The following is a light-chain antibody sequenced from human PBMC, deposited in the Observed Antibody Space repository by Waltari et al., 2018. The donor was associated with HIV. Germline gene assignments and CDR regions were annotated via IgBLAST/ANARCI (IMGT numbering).Light chain of an antibody. J-gene: IGKJ2*01. CDR3: QQYGSSPSYT. V-gene: IGKV3-20*01. Sequence: EIVLTQSPGTLSLSPWERATLSCRASQSVTSSYLAWYQQKPGQAPRLLIYGASTRATGIPDRFSGSGSGTDFTLTIGRLDPEDFAVYYCQQYGSSPSYTFGQGTKLEIK. CDR1: QSVTSSY. CDR2: GAS.